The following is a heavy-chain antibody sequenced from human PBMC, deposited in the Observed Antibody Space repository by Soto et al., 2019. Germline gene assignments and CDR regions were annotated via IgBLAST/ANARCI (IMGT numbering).Heavy chain of an antibody. CDR2: INHSGST. D-gene: IGHD3-16*02. J-gene: IGHJ4*02. CDR3: VSLCNGYHRDFFSD. V-gene: IGHV4-34*01. Sequence: SETLSVTCAVYGGSFSGYYWSWIRQPPGKGLEWIGEINHSGSTNYNPSLKSRVTISVDTSKNQFSLKLSSVTAADTAVYYCVSLCNGYHRDFFSDRGQGTLVIVSS. CDR1: GGSFSGYY.